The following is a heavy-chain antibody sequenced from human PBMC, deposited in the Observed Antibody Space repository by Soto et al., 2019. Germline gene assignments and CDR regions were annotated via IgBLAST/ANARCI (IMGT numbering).Heavy chain of an antibody. V-gene: IGHV5-51*01. CDR2: IYPGDSDT. CDR3: ARLEMDSSGGFTPFDY. D-gene: IGHD6-25*01. J-gene: IGHJ4*02. CDR1: GYSFTSYW. Sequence: PGESLKISCKGSGYSFTSYWIGWVRQMPGKGLEWMGIIYPGDSDTRYSPSFQGQVTISADKSISTAYLQWSSLKASDTAMYYCARLEMDSSGGFTPFDYWGQGTLVTVSS.